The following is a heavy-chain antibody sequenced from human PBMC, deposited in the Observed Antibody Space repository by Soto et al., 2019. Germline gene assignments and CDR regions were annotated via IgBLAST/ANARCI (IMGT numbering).Heavy chain of an antibody. V-gene: IGHV5-51*01. J-gene: IGHJ6*02. D-gene: IGHD2-2*01. CDR3: ARDWVVRAAQYPHYYYGMDV. Sequence: PGEFLKTFWRGAWYSFTSYCNGRVRQMPGKGVGGMGSIDAGGSDTRYSTFCQGQITISANKSISPAYLQCSRLKASDTASYYFARDWVVRAAQYPHYYYGMDVWGQGTTVTVSS. CDR1: WYSFTSYC. CDR2: IDAGGSDT.